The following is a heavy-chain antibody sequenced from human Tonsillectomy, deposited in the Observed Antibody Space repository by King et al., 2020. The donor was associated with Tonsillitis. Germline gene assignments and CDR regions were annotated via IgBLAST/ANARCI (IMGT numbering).Heavy chain of an antibody. D-gene: IGHD2-21*02. CDR2: IIPILGTA. CDR1: GGTFTSYA. J-gene: IGHJ4*02. V-gene: IGHV1-69*01. CDR3: ARVRSQRGDSGDN. Sequence: VQLVESGAEVKKPGSSVKVSCKASGGTFTSYAISWVRQAPGQGLEWMGGIIPILGTANYAQNFQGRVTITADGSTSTAYMELSSLRSEDTAVYYCARVRSQRGDSGDNWGQGTLVTVSS.